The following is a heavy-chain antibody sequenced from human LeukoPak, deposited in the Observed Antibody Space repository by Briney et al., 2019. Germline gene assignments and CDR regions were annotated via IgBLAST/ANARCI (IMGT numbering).Heavy chain of an antibody. V-gene: IGHV1-2*02. Sequence: ASVKVSCKASGYTFTGYYMHWVRQAPGQGLEWMGWINPNSGGTNYAQKFQGRVTMTRDTSISTAYMELSRLRSDDTAVYYCAREYCSSTSCSWFDPWGQGTLDTVSS. D-gene: IGHD2-2*01. CDR1: GYTFTGYY. CDR2: INPNSGGT. J-gene: IGHJ5*02. CDR3: AREYCSSTSCSWFDP.